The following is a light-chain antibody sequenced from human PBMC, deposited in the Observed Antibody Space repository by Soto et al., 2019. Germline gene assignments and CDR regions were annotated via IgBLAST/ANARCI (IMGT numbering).Light chain of an antibody. Sequence: QSVLTQPPSAYGTPVQRVTISCSGSSSNIGSNYVYWYQQLPGTAPKLLIYSNNQRPSGVPDRFSGSKSGTSASLAISGLRSEDEADYYCAAWDDSLSGLYVFGTGTKLTVL. J-gene: IGLJ1*01. CDR3: AAWDDSLSGLYV. CDR2: SNN. CDR1: SSNIGSNY. V-gene: IGLV1-47*02.